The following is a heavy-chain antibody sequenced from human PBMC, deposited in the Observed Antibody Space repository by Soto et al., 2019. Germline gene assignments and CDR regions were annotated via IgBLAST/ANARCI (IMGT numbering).Heavy chain of an antibody. D-gene: IGHD3-16*01. CDR3: VKYTVTEDLGEA. Sequence: EVQVLDSGVDVVRPGGSLRLSCAASVFTFSSYAMGWVRQAPGKGLEWVAGVSRAGTYTFYADSVRGRFSISRDNSRDTVDLYMNALRGDDTAVYFCVKYTVTEDLGEAWGQGTLVSVSS. J-gene: IGHJ5*02. V-gene: IGHV3-23*01. CDR1: VFTFSSYA. CDR2: VSRAGTYT.